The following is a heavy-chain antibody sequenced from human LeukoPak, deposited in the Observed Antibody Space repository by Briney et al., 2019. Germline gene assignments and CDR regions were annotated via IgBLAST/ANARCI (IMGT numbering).Heavy chain of an antibody. Sequence: SETLSLTCTVSGGSISSGGYYWSWIRQRPGKGLEWIGYIYYSGSTYYNPSLKSRVTISVDTSKNQFSLKLGSVTAADTAVYYCARVRSSWYSDYWGQGTLVTVSS. D-gene: IGHD6-13*01. J-gene: IGHJ4*02. CDR2: IYYSGST. V-gene: IGHV4-31*03. CDR3: ARVRSSWYSDY. CDR1: GGSISSGGYY.